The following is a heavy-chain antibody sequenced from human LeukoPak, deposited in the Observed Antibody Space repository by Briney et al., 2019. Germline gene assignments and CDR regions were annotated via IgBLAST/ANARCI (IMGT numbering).Heavy chain of an antibody. CDR1: GGSFSGYY. V-gene: IGHV4-34*01. Sequence: SETLSLTCAVYGGSFSGYYWSWIRQPPGKGLEGIGEINHSGSTNYNPSLKSRVTISVDTSKNQFSLKLSSVTAADTAVYYCARTTTVTTVPDYWGQGTLVTVSS. D-gene: IGHD4-17*01. CDR3: ARTTTVTTVPDY. J-gene: IGHJ4*02. CDR2: INHSGST.